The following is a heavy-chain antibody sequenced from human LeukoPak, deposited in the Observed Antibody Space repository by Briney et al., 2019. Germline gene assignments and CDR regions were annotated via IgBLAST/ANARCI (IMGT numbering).Heavy chain of an antibody. V-gene: IGHV3-30*18. CDR3: AKGTAMAASFDY. D-gene: IGHD5-18*01. CDR1: GFTFSSYG. CDR2: ISYDGSNK. Sequence: GGSLILSCAASGFTFSSYGMHWVRQAPGKGLEWVAVISYDGSNKYYADSVKGRFTISRDNSKNTLYLQMNSLRAEDTAVYYCAKGTAMAASFDYWGQGTLVTVSS. J-gene: IGHJ4*02.